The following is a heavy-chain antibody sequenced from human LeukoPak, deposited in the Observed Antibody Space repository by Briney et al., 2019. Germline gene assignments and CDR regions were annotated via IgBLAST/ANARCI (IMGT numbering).Heavy chain of an antibody. V-gene: IGHV3-9*01. J-gene: IGHJ4*02. Sequence: GGSLRLSCAASGFTFDDYAMHWVRQAPGKGLEWVSGISWNSGSIGYADSVKGRFTISRDNAKNSLYLQMNSLRAEDTALYYCAKDVGSGWYALDYWGQGTLVTVSS. CDR2: ISWNSGSI. CDR1: GFTFDDYA. D-gene: IGHD6-19*01. CDR3: AKDVGSGWYALDY.